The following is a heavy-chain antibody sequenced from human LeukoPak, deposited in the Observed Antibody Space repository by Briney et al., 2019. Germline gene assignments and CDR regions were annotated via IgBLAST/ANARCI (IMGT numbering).Heavy chain of an antibody. J-gene: IGHJ6*02. D-gene: IGHD2-15*01. CDR3: ARDHPTGWNGWWSPHYGMDV. V-gene: IGHV1-18*01. CDR2: ISAYNGNT. CDR1: GYTFTSYD. Sequence: GASVKVSCKASGYTFTSYDISWVRQAPGQGLEWMGWISAYNGNTNYAQKLQGRVTMTTDTSTSTAYMELRSLRSDDTAVYYCARDHPTGWNGWWSPHYGMDVWGQGTTVTVSS.